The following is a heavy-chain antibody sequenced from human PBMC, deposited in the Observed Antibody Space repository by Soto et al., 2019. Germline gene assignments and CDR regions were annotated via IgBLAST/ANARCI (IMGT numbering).Heavy chain of an antibody. J-gene: IGHJ4*02. V-gene: IGHV3-23*01. CDR1: GFTFSSYA. CDR2: ISGSGGST. D-gene: IGHD6-19*01. CDR3: AKSPNSSGFDY. Sequence: GESLKISCAASGFTFSSYAMSWVRQAPGKGLEWVSAISGSGGSTYYADSVKGRFTISRDNSKNTLYLQMNSLRAEDTAVYYCAKSPNSSGFDYWGQGTLVTVSS.